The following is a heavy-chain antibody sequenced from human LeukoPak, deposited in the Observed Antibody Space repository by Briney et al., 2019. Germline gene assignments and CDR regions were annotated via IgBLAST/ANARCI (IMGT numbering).Heavy chain of an antibody. V-gene: IGHV3-13*04. CDR1: GFTFSSND. Sequence: GGSLRLSCVASGFTFSSNDFHWVRQASGQGLEWVSGIGTGGDAYYVGSVKGRFTISREDAKNSLYLQMNNLQEGDTAVYYCTRGGRLAPFDYWGQGTLVTVSS. CDR3: TRGGRLAPFDY. CDR2: IGTGGDA. J-gene: IGHJ4*02. D-gene: IGHD3-16*01.